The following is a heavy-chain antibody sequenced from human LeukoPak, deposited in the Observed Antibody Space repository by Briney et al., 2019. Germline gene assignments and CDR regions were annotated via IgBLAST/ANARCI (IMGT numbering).Heavy chain of an antibody. D-gene: IGHD1-26*01. CDR3: AKINSGSYTDY. J-gene: IGHJ4*02. CDR2: ISSSGGGT. Sequence: ETLSLTCTVSGGSISSSSYYWGWVRQAPGKGLEWVSSISSSGGGTYYADSVKGRFTISRDNSKNTLSLQMNSLKAEDTAVYYCAKINSGSYTDYWGQGTLVTVSS. CDR1: GGSISSSSYY. V-gene: IGHV3-23*01.